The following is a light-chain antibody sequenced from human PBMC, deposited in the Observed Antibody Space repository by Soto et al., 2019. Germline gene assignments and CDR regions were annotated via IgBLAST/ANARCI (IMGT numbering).Light chain of an antibody. CDR1: NIGSKS. CDR2: YVS. J-gene: IGLJ2*01. V-gene: IGLV3-21*04. Sequence: YELTQPPSVSVAPGKTASVTWGGDNIGSKSVHWYQQKPGQAPVLVIYYVSARPSGIPERFSGSHTGDTATLTISRVEAADEADYYCQLWDSSSDHVVFGGGTKLTV. CDR3: QLWDSSSDHVV.